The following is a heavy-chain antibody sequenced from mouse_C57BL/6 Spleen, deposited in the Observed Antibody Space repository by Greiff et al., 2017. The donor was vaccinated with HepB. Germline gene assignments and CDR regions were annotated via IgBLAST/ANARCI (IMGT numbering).Heavy chain of an antibody. J-gene: IGHJ1*03. Sequence: VKLMESGAELARPGASVKLSCKASGYTFTSYGISWVKQRTGQGLEWIGEIYPRSGNTYYNEKFKGKATLTADKSSSTAYMELRSLTSEDSAVYFCARGDGSRYFDVWGTGTTVTVSS. D-gene: IGHD1-1*02. CDR1: GYTFTSYG. CDR3: ARGDGSRYFDV. V-gene: IGHV1-81*01. CDR2: IYPRSGNT.